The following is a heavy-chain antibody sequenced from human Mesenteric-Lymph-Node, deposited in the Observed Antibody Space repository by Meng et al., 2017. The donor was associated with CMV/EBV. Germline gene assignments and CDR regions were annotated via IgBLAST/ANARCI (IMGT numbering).Heavy chain of an antibody. CDR1: GGSISSSNW. J-gene: IGHJ4*02. CDR2: IYHSGST. V-gene: IGHV4-4*02. D-gene: IGHD2-2*01. Sequence: TPSLTCAVSGGSISSSNWWSWVRQPPGKGLEWIGEIYHSGSTNYNPSLKSRVTISVDKSKNQFSLKLSSVTAADTAVYYCARVGDCSSTSCPIDYWGQGTLVTVSS. CDR3: ARVGDCSSTSCPIDY.